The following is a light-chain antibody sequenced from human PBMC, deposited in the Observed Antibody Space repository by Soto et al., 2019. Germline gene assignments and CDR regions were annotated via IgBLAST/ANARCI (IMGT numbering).Light chain of an antibody. CDR1: SSNIGAGYD. V-gene: IGLV1-40*01. CDR2: GNS. CDR3: QSYDSSLSGSV. J-gene: IGLJ2*01. Sequence: QSVLTQPPSVSGAPGQRVTISCTGSSSNIGAGYDVHWYQQLPGTAPKLLIYGNSNRPSGVPDRFSGSKSGTSASLAITGVQAEDEADYYCQSYDSSLSGSVFGGGTKVTV.